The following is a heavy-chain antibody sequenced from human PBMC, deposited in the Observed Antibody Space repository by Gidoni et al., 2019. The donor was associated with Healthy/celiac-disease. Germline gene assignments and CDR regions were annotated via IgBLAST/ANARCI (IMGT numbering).Heavy chain of an antibody. V-gene: IGHV4-34*01. CDR3: ARVRGSSWKGGWFDP. CDR2: INHSGST. D-gene: IGHD6-13*01. Sequence: QVQLQQWGAGLLKPSEPLSLTCAVYGRSFSGYYWSWIRQPPGKGLELIGEINHSGSTNYNPSHKSRVTISVDTSKNQFSLKLSSVTAADTAVYYCARVRGSSWKGGWFDPWGQGTLVTVSS. CDR1: GRSFSGYY. J-gene: IGHJ5*02.